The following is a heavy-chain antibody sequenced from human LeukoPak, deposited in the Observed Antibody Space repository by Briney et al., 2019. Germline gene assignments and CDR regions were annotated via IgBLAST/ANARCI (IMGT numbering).Heavy chain of an antibody. V-gene: IGHV3-7*01. CDR2: IKQDGSEK. J-gene: IGHJ6*02. CDR1: GFTFSSYW. Sequence: GGSLRLSCAASGFTFSSYWMSWVRQAPGKGLEWVANIKQDGSEKYYVDSVKGRFTISRDNAKNSLYLQMNSLRAEDTAVCYCARAGRFLEWLLEMDVWGQGTTVTVSS. CDR3: ARAGRFLEWLLEMDV. D-gene: IGHD3-3*01.